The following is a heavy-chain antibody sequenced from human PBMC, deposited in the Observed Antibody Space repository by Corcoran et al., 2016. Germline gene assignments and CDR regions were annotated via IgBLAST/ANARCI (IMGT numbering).Heavy chain of an antibody. CDR1: GGSFSGYY. CDR3: ARAGYSSSWYGREFDP. D-gene: IGHD6-13*01. Sequence: QVQLQQWGAGLLKPSETLSLTCAVYGGSFSGYYWSWIRQPPGKGLEWIGEINHSGSTNYNPSLKSRVTISVDTSKNQFSLKLSSVTAADTAVYYCARAGYSSSWYGREFDPWGQGTLVTVSS. V-gene: IGHV4-34*01. CDR2: INHSGST. J-gene: IGHJ5*02.